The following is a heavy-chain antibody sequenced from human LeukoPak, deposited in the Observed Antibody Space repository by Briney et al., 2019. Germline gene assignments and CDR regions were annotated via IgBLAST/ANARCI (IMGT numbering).Heavy chain of an antibody. V-gene: IGHV3-74*03. CDR1: GFTLNTYW. D-gene: IGHD6-13*01. CDR2: INSDGSSL. Sequence: GGSLRLSCAASGFTLNTYWMNWVRQAPGKGLVWVSRINSDGSSLTYADSVKGRFTVSRDNAKNTLYLQMNSLRAEDTAVYYCARGGAAAGTLYNYWGQGTLVTVSS. J-gene: IGHJ4*02. CDR3: ARGGAAAGTLYNY.